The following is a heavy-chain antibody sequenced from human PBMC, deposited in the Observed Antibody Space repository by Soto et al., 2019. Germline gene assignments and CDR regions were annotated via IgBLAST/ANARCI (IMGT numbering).Heavy chain of an antibody. D-gene: IGHD6-13*01. CDR3: ARDQAEGIYYYYYYYMDV. CDR2: ISAYNSNT. J-gene: IGHJ6*03. V-gene: IGHV1-18*01. CDR1: GYTFTSYG. Sequence: GASVKVSCKASGYTFTSYGISWVRQAPGQGLEWMGWISAYNSNTNYAQKIQGRVTMTTDTSTSTAYMELRSLRYDDTAVYYCARDQAEGIYYYYYYYMDVWGKGTTVTVSS.